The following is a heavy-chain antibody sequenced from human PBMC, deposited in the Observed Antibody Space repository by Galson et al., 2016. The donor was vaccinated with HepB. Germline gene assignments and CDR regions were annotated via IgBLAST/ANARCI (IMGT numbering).Heavy chain of an antibody. CDR3: AKERFVEWLLMSKFFDH. Sequence: SLRLSCAASRFTFSSYAMHWVRQAPGKGLEWVAVISYDGIHEYYADSVKGRFTISRDNSKNTLYLQVNSLRADDTAVYYCAKERFVEWLLMSKFFDHWGQGTLVTVSS. V-gene: IGHV3-30*04. CDR2: ISYDGIHE. CDR1: RFTFSSYA. D-gene: IGHD3-3*01. J-gene: IGHJ4*02.